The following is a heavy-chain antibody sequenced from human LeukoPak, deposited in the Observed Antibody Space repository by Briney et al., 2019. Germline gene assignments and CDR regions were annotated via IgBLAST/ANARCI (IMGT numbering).Heavy chain of an antibody. CDR2: ITGSSGTT. V-gene: IGHV3-23*01. Sequence: SLRLSXXASGXTFTNFAMTWVRQPPGKGLEWVSSITGSSGTTYDADSVRGRFTISRDVSKNTLYLQMNGLRAEDTATYYCAKGTAVTPLYYFDYWGQGVLVTVSS. CDR1: GXTFTNFA. CDR3: AKGTAVTPLYYFDY. J-gene: IGHJ4*02. D-gene: IGHD4-17*01.